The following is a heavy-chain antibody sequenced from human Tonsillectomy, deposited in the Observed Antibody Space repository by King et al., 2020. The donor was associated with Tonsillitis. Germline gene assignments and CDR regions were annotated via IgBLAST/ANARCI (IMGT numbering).Heavy chain of an antibody. V-gene: IGHV1-46*03. D-gene: IGHD6-13*01. J-gene: IGHJ4*02. CDR1: GYTFTSYY. CDR2: INPSCGST. Sequence: VQLVESGAEVKKPGASVKVSCKASGYTFTSYYMHGVRQAPGQGLEGMGIINPSCGSTSSAQKFQGRVTMTRDTYTSTVYMELSSLSSEDTAVFYCARGIAADPYYFDYWGQGTLVTVPS. CDR3: ARGIAADPYYFDY.